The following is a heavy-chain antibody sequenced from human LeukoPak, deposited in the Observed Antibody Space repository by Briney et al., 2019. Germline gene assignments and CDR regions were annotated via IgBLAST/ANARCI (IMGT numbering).Heavy chain of an antibody. Sequence: GGSLRLSCAASGFTFSSYEMNWVRQAPGKGLEWVSSISRSATTIYYADSVKGRFTISRDNAKNSLYLQMNSLRAEDTAVYYCARDQVQQLAVFDYWGQGTLVTVSS. D-gene: IGHD6-13*01. CDR1: GFTFSSYE. CDR2: ISRSATTI. J-gene: IGHJ4*02. CDR3: ARDQVQQLAVFDY. V-gene: IGHV3-48*03.